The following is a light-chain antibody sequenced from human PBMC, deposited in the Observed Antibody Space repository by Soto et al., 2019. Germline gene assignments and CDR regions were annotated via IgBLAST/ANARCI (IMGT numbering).Light chain of an antibody. J-gene: IGKJ1*01. CDR2: AAS. CDR1: QTISSY. V-gene: IGKV1-39*01. Sequence: DIQMTQSPSSLSASLGDRVTITCRASQTISSYLNWHQLKPGKAPKLLIYAASRLQSGVPSRFSGSGSGTDFTLTISSLPPEDFATYYCQQSYITPWTFGQGTKVEIK. CDR3: QQSYITPWT.